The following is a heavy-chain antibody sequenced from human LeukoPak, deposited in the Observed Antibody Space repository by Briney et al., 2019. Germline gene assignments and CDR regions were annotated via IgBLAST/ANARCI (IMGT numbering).Heavy chain of an antibody. Sequence: GGSLRLSCSASGFTFSSYGMSWVRQAPGKGLEWVSVISDNGGSTYYADSVKGRFTISRDNSKSTLYLQMNSLRAEDTAVYYCAKSGNYHYYFDQWGQGTLVTVSS. CDR1: GFTFSSYG. D-gene: IGHD1-26*01. CDR2: ISDNGGST. V-gene: IGHV3-23*01. CDR3: AKSGNYHYYFDQ. J-gene: IGHJ4*02.